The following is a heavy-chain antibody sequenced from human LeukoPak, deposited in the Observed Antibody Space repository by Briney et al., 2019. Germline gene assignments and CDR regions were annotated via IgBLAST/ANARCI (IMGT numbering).Heavy chain of an antibody. CDR3: AKASTGMALAGVDY. CDR2: ISDDGSNK. V-gene: IGHV3-30*18. J-gene: IGHJ4*02. D-gene: IGHD6-19*01. CDR1: GFTFSTYG. Sequence: GGSLRLSCAASGFTFSTYGMHWVRQAPGKGLEWVAVISDDGSNKFYADSVKGRFTISRDNSNNTLFLQLNSLRAEDTAVFYCAKASTGMALAGVDYWGQGTLVSVSS.